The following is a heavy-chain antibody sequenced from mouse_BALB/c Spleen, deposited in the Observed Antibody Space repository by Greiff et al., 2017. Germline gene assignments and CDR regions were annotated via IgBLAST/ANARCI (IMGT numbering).Heavy chain of an antibody. CDR1: GFTFSSYT. D-gene: IGHD1-1*01. CDR2: ISSGGSYT. J-gene: IGHJ4*01. V-gene: IGHV5-6-4*01. Sequence: EVMLVESGGGLVKPGGSLKLSCAASGFTFSSYTMSWVRQTPEKRLEWVATISSGGSYTYYPDSVKGRFTISRDNAKNTLYLQMSSLKSEDTAMYYCTRITTVVATEAMDDWGQGTSVTVSS. CDR3: TRITTVVATEAMDD.